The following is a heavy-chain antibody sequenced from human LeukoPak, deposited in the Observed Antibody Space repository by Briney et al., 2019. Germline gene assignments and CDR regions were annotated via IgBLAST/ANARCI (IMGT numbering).Heavy chain of an antibody. V-gene: IGHV4-34*01. CDR1: GGSFSGYY. D-gene: IGHD6-13*01. CDR3: AREGGAAAGF. J-gene: IGHJ4*02. Sequence: KASETLSLTCAVYGGSFSGYYWSWIRQPPGKGLEWIGEINHSGSTNYNPSLKSRVTISVDTSKNQFSLKLSSVTAADTAVYYCAREGGAAAGFWGQGTLVTVSS. CDR2: INHSGST.